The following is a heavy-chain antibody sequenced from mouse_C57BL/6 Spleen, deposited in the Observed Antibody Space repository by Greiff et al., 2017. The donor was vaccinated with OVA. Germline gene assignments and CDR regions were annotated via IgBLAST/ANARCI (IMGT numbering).Heavy chain of an antibody. J-gene: IGHJ3*01. Sequence: VQLKQSGPELVKPGASVKIPCKASGYTFTDYNMDWVKQSHGKSLEWIGDINPNNGGTIYNQKFKGKATLTVDKSSSTAYMELRSLTSEDTAVYYCATGTAQATTWFAYWGQGTLVTVSA. D-gene: IGHD3-2*02. CDR2: INPNNGGT. V-gene: IGHV1-18*01. CDR1: GYTFTDYN. CDR3: ATGTAQATTWFAY.